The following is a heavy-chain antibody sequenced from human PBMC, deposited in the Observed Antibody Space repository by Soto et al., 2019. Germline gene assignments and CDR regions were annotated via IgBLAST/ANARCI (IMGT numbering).Heavy chain of an antibody. D-gene: IGHD6-6*01. CDR1: GFSFSTNA. V-gene: IGHV3-23*01. CDR3: AKDFYSTSYSTSSFSAFDF. CDR2: ISASGGNT. Sequence: EVQLLESGGGLVQPGGSLRLSCAASGFSFSTNAMSWVRQAPGKGLEWVSGISASGGNTYYADSVKGRFTISRDNSKNTLYLQTNSLRAGDTAVYYCAKDFYSTSYSTSSFSAFDFWGQGTVVTVSS. J-gene: IGHJ3*01.